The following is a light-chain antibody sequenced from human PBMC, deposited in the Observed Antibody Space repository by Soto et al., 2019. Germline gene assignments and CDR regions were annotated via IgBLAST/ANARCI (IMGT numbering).Light chain of an antibody. V-gene: IGLV7-46*01. J-gene: IGLJ3*02. CDR2: DTS. CDR3: LLSYSGAWV. CDR1: TGAVTSGHY. Sequence: QAVVTQEPSLTVSPGGTVTLTCGSSTGAVTSGHYPYWVQQKPGQVPRTLIYDTSNKHSWTPARFSGSLLGGKAALTLSGAQPEDEAEYYCLLSYSGAWVFGGGTKLTVL.